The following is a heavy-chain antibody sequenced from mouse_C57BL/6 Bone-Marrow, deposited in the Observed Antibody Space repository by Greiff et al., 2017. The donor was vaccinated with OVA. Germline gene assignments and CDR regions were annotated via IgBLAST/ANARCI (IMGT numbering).Heavy chain of an antibody. CDR1: GYTFTSYW. CDR2: INPSNGGT. J-gene: IGHJ1*03. Sequence: QVQLQQPGTELVKPGASVKLSCKASGYTFTSYWMNWVKQRPGPGLEWIGNINPSNGGTNYNEKFKSKATLTVDKSSSTAYMQLSSLTSGGSSFYYCASATTVVDWYFDVWGTGTTVTVSS. CDR3: ASATTVVDWYFDV. D-gene: IGHD1-1*01. V-gene: IGHV1-53*01.